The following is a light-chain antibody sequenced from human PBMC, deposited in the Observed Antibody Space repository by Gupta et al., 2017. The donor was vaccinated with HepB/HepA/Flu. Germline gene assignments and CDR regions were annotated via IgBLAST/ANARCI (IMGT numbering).Light chain of an antibody. CDR3: QQYYGSSYT. J-gene: IGKJ2*01. CDR2: GPS. CDR1: QSVSTTY. V-gene: IGKV3-20*01. Sequence: EIVLTQSPGTLSLTPGERATLSCRASQSVSTTYLAWYQQKPGQAPRLLIYGPSTRATGIPDRFSGSGSGTDFALTIDRLEPEDFAVYYCQQYYGSSYTFGQWTKLEI.